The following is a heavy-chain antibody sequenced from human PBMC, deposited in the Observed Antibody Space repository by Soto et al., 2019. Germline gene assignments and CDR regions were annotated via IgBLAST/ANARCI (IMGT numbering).Heavy chain of an antibody. D-gene: IGHD3-22*01. CDR2: IYYSGST. V-gene: IGHV4-59*01. CDR3: ARGPEVTMIVEWGYGMDV. CDR1: GGSISSYY. J-gene: IGHJ6*02. Sequence: SETLSLTCTVSGGSISSYYWSWIRQPPGKGLEWIGYIYYSGSTNYNPSLKSRVTISVDTSKNQFSLKLSSVTAADTAVYYCARGPEVTMIVEWGYGMDVWGQGTTVTVSS.